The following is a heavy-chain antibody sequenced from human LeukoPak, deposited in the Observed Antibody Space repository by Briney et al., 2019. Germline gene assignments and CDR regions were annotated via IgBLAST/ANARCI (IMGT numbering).Heavy chain of an antibody. CDR1: GGSFSGFY. Sequence: PSETLSLTCAVYGGSFSGFYWSWIRQPPGKGLEWIGDINHSGGTNYIPSLKSRVTISVDASKNQFSLKLRSVTAADTAVYYCARLSPYSAGWYEDYWGQGTLVTVSS. D-gene: IGHD6-19*01. CDR3: ARLSPYSAGWYEDY. CDR2: INHSGGT. J-gene: IGHJ4*02. V-gene: IGHV4-34*01.